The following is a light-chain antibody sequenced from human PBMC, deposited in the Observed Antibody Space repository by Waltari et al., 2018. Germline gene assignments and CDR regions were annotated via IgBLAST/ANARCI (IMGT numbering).Light chain of an antibody. J-gene: IGLJ2*01. CDR1: NIGSKS. V-gene: IGLV3-21*04. CDR3: LVWHSTIDHQGV. CDR2: YDS. Sequence: SYVVTQSPSVSVAPGETARITCGGDNIGSKSVHWYQQRPGQAPVLVISYDSDRPSGIPEGFSGSNPGNTATLTISWVEAEDEADYYYLVWHSTIDHQGVFGGGTKLTVL.